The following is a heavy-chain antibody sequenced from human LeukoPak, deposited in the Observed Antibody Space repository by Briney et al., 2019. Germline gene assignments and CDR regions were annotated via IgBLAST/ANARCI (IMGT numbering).Heavy chain of an antibody. CDR2: IYYSGTT. D-gene: IGHD2-15*01. Sequence: PETLSLSSTVSGGSIISSSNNSGWIRPPPGKCLEWIVTIYYSGTTYYNPSLQSRVTISVDPSKNEFSLKVTSGTAADTAVFFCARLRTCFPNWCHLWGQGTRVSV. CDR1: GGSIISSSNN. J-gene: IGHJ5*02. CDR3: ARLRTCFPNWCHL. V-gene: IGHV4-39*01.